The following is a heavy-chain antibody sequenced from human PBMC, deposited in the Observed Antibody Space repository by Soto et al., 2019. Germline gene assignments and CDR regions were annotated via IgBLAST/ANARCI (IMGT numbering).Heavy chain of an antibody. CDR2: IYHSGST. Sequence: QVQLQESGPGLVKPSGTLSLTCAVSGGSISSSNWWSWVRQPPGKGLEWIGEIYHSGSTNYNPSLTIRVTISVAKSKNQFSLKLSSVTAADTAVYYCARLATGQVDYFDYWGQGTLVTVSS. CDR3: ARLATGQVDYFDY. V-gene: IGHV4-4*02. CDR1: GGSISSSNW. J-gene: IGHJ4*02. D-gene: IGHD2-15*01.